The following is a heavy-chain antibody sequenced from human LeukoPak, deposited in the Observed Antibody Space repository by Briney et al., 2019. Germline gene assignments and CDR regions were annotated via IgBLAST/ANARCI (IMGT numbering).Heavy chain of an antibody. V-gene: IGHV3-23*01. Sequence: LSGRSLRLSCAASGFTFSNYAMSWVRQAPGKGLEWVSGISGSGANTYHADSVKGRFTISRDNSKNPLYVQMNSLRAEDTAVYYCATEKGDSPDYWGQGTLVTVSS. CDR3: ATEKGDSPDY. CDR2: ISGSGANT. J-gene: IGHJ4*02. D-gene: IGHD2-21*01. CDR1: GFTFSNYA.